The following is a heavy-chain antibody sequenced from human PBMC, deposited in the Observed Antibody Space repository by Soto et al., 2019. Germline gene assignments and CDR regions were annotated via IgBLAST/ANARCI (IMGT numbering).Heavy chain of an antibody. J-gene: IGHJ4*02. CDR1: GYTFTGDN. V-gene: IGHV1-3*01. CDR2: INVGNGNT. CDR3: AKDRWGRIAVAGALDY. D-gene: IGHD6-19*01. Sequence: PVKVSCKTAGYTFTGDNIHWVRQAPGQRLEWMGWINVGNGNTRYSQKFQGRLTLTRDTPGNTAYLELNSLISEDTAVYYCAKDRWGRIAVAGALDYWGQGTLVTVSS.